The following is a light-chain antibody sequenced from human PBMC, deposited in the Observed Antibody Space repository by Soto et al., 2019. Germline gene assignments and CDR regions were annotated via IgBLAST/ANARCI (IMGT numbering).Light chain of an antibody. CDR1: QSLLHSDGKTY. Sequence: DIVMTQTPLSLSVTPGQPASISCKSSQSLLHSDGKTYLYWYLQKPGQPPQLLIYEVSNRFSGVRDRFRGSASGTIFTIQISRVKAEDVGGYTCLQSKQLHTSPFGQENKVDIK. CDR2: EVS. V-gene: IGKV2D-29*01. J-gene: IGKJ1*01. CDR3: LQSKQLHTSP.